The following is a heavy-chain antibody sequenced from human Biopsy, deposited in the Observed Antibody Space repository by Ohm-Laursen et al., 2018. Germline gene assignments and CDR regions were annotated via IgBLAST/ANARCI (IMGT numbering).Heavy chain of an antibody. CDR3: AREAIGYQLPCDD. CDR2: INPNTGAT. CDR1: GYTLTGYA. V-gene: IGHV1-2*02. Sequence: VSSVKVSCKASGYTLTGYAMHWARQAPGEGLEWIGLINPNTGATTYAQKFQGRVTMTRDTSISIAYMELSRLRSDDTAVYFCAREAIGYQLPCDDWGQGTLVTVSS. D-gene: IGHD2-2*01. J-gene: IGHJ4*02.